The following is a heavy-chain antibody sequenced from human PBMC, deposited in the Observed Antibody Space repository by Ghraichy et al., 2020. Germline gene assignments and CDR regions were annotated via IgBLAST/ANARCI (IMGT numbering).Heavy chain of an antibody. D-gene: IGHD3-9*01. J-gene: IGHJ4*01. Sequence: SETLSLTCTVPGGSISRYYWTWIRQPPGKGLEWIGYIYYSGSTDYNPSLKSRVTISVDTSKNQFSLKLSSVTVADTAVYYCARSQTYYGILTGLGPSDYWGHGTLVTVSS. CDR1: GGSISRYY. V-gene: IGHV4-59*01. CDR2: IYYSGST. CDR3: ARSQTYYGILTGLGPSDY.